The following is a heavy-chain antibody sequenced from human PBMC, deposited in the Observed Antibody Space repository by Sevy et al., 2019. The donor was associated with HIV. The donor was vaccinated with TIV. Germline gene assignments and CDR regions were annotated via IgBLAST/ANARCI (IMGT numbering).Heavy chain of an antibody. V-gene: IGHV3-48*02. D-gene: IGHD3-3*01. CDR3: ARAWSGPYGMDV. Sequence: RGSLRLSCAAPVFTFSSYGTNWVRQAPGKGPEWVSYIGSSSSTIYYAASVKGRFTISRDNAKSSLYLQMNSLRDEDTAVYYCARAWSGPYGMDVWGQGTTVTVSS. CDR1: VFTFSSYG. CDR2: IGSSSSTI. J-gene: IGHJ6*02.